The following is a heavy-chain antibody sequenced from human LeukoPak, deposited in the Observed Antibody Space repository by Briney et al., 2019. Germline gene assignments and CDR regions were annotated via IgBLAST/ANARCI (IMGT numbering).Heavy chain of an antibody. Sequence: GGSLRLSCAASGFIVTGDHMIWVRQAPGKGLEWVALGRFTISRDNSKNTLYLQMNSLRAEDTAVYYCAKDRRPNSYSSSWLDYWGQGTLITVSS. J-gene: IGHJ4*02. CDR3: AKDRRPNSYSSSWLDY. D-gene: IGHD6-13*01. CDR1: GFIVTGDH. V-gene: IGHV3-66*03.